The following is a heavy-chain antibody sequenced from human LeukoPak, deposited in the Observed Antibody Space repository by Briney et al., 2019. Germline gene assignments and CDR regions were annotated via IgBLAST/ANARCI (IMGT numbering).Heavy chain of an antibody. V-gene: IGHV1-2*02. D-gene: IGHD3-3*01. Sequence: ASVKVSCKASGYTFTGYYIHWVRQAPGQGLEWMGWIHPNSGGTNLAQKFQGRVTMTRDSSISTAYMEVSSLRSDDTAVYYCARAPAGGPLRFFDYWGQGTLVTVSS. CDR2: IHPNSGGT. CDR3: ARAPAGGPLRFFDY. CDR1: GYTFTGYY. J-gene: IGHJ4*02.